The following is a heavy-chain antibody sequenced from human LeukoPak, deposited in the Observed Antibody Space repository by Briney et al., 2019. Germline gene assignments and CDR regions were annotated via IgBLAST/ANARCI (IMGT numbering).Heavy chain of an antibody. J-gene: IGHJ1*01. Sequence: PGGSLRLSCAASGFTFSSYSMNWVRQAPGKGLEWVSYISSSSDTIYYADSVKGRFTISRDNAKNSLYLQVNSLRAEDTAVYYCAKDARHLNYYDSSGYAQHWGQGTLVTVSS. CDR1: GFTFSSYS. CDR2: ISSSSDTI. CDR3: AKDARHLNYYDSSGYAQH. V-gene: IGHV3-48*01. D-gene: IGHD3-22*01.